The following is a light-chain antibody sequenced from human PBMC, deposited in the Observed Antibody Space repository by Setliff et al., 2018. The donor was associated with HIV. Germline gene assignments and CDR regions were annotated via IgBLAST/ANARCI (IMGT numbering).Light chain of an antibody. J-gene: IGLJ1*01. CDR2: DVS. CDR3: SSYSSSTTPYV. V-gene: IGLV2-14*03. CDR1: NSDIGTYNY. Sequence: SALAQPASVSGSPGQSMTISCTGTNSDIGTYNYVSWYQQHPGKAPKLMIYDVSNRPSGISNRFSGSKSGNAASLTISGLQAEDEADYFCSSYSSSTTPYVFGTGTKGTVL.